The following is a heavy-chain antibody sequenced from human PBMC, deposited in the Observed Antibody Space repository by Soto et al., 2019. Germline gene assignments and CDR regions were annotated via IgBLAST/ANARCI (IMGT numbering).Heavy chain of an antibody. D-gene: IGHD3-3*01. CDR2: IIPIFGTA. J-gene: IGHJ6*02. Sequence: SVKVSCKASGGTFSSYAISWVRQAPGQGLEWMGGIIPIFGTANYAQKFQGRVTITADESTSTAYMELSSLRSEDTAVYYCARDRGPAVDTIFGVVNNQAYYYGMDVWGQGTTVTVSS. V-gene: IGHV1-69*13. CDR3: ARDRGPAVDTIFGVVNNQAYYYGMDV. CDR1: GGTFSSYA.